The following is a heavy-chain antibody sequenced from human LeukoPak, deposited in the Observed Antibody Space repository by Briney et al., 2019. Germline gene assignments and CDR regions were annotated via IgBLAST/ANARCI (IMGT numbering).Heavy chain of an antibody. CDR2: TYYNGNT. J-gene: IGHJ4*02. V-gene: IGHV4-59*01. CDR1: GASISSYY. Sequence: SETLSLTCTVSGASISSYYWSWIRQPPGKGLEWIGYTYYNGNTNYNPSLKSRVTISVDTSKNQFSLKLSSVTAADTAVYHCARDRYGGNSPFDYWGQGTLVTVSS. D-gene: IGHD4-23*01. CDR3: ARDRYGGNSPFDY.